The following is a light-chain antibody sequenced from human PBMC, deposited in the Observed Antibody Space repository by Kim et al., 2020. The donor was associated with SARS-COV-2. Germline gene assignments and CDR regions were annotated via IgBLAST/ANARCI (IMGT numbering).Light chain of an antibody. CDR3: QQYESTPQT. V-gene: IGKV3D-20*01. CDR1: QSVSRNF. Sequence: EIVLTQSPATLSLSPGERATLSCGASQSVSRNFIAWYQQKPGLAPRLLIFDASRRASGIPDRFSGSGSGTEFILTISRLEPEDFAVYFCQQYESTPQTFGQGTKLEI. J-gene: IGKJ2*01. CDR2: DAS.